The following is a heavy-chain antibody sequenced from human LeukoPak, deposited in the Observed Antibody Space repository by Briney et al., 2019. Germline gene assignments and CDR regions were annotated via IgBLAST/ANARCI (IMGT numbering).Heavy chain of an antibody. V-gene: IGHV4-38-2*02. CDR2: IYYSGST. CDR1: GYSISSGYY. CDR3: ARGKWELGTIDY. J-gene: IGHJ4*02. D-gene: IGHD1-26*01. Sequence: SETLSLTCTVSGYSISSGYYWGWIRQPPGKGLEWIGSIYYSGSTYYNPSLKSRVTISVDTSKNQFSLKLSSVTAADTAVYYCARGKWELGTIDYWGQGTLVTVSS.